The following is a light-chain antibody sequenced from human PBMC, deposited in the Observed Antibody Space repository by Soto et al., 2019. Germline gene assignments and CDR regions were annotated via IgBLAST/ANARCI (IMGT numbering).Light chain of an antibody. J-gene: IGKJ5*01. CDR3: QQYDNWAGIT. V-gene: IGKV3D-15*01. CDR2: GAS. CDR1: QSVDNY. Sequence: EIVLTQSPGPLSLSPGERATLSFRASQSVDNYFALYRQQPGQAPRVLMYGASRRATGIPDRFSGSGSGTDFTLTISRLRSEDFAVYYCQQYDNWAGITFGHGTRLEI.